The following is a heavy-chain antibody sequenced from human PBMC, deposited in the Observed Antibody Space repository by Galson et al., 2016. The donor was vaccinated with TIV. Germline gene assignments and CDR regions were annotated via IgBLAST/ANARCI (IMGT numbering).Heavy chain of an antibody. V-gene: IGHV3-15*01. CDR3: TTELGYCSGGYCYYFDY. Sequence: SLRLSCAASGFIFSNAWMSWVRQAPGKGLEWVGRIKGNFDGGTTDYAAPVKGRFTISRHDSKNTLFLQMNRLKTEDTAVYYCTTELGYCSGGYCYYFDYWGQGTLVTVSS. CDR1: GFIFSNAW. J-gene: IGHJ4*02. D-gene: IGHD2-15*01. CDR2: IKGNFDGGTT.